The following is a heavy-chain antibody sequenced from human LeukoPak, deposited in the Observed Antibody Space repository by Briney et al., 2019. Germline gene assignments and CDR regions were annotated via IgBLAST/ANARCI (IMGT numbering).Heavy chain of an antibody. CDR1: GFTFSTYW. V-gene: IGHV3-7*01. Sequence: PGGSLRLSCAASGFTFSTYWMSWVRQAPGKGLEWVANIKEDGSEKYYVDSLKGRFTISRDNVKNSLYLQINSLRAEDTAVYYCGRGSFETDIDYWGQGTLVTVSS. CDR3: GRGSFETDIDY. CDR2: IKEDGSEK. D-gene: IGHD6-6*01. J-gene: IGHJ4*02.